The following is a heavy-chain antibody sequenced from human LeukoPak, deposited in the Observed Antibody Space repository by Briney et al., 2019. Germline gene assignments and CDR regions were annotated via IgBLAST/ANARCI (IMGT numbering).Heavy chain of an antibody. J-gene: IGHJ4*02. CDR2: ISSSSSYI. V-gene: IGHV3-21*04. Sequence: GGSLRLSCAASGFTFSSYSMNWVRQAPGKGLEWVSSISSSSSYIYYADSVKGRFTISRDNAKNSLYLQMNSLRAEDTAVYYCAKGLIAVVVVATYFDYWGQGTLVTVSS. CDR1: GFTFSSYS. CDR3: AKGLIAVVVVATYFDY. D-gene: IGHD2-15*01.